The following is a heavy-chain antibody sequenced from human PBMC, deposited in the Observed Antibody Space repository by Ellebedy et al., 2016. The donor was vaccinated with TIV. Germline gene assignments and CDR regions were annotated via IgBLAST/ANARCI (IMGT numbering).Heavy chain of an antibody. CDR3: ARGSPYYDFWSGYWTGPRLDYYYMDV. D-gene: IGHD3-3*01. Sequence: ASVKVSCXASGYTFTSYGISWVRQAPGQGLEWMGWISAYNGNTNYAQKLQGRVTMTTDTSTSTAYMELRSLRSDDTAVYYCARGSPYYDFWSGYWTGPRLDYYYMDVWGKGTTVTVSS. CDR2: ISAYNGNT. CDR1: GYTFTSYG. V-gene: IGHV1-18*01. J-gene: IGHJ6*03.